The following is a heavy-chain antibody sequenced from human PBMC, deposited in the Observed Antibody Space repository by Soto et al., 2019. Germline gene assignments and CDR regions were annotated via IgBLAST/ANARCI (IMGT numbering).Heavy chain of an antibody. CDR2: ISGSGDFT. CDR1: GFTFSSYA. CDR3: AKTQNGIIDY. Sequence: PGGSLRLSCAASGFTFSSYAMSWVRQAPGKGLEWVSVISGSGDFTFYADSVKGRFTISRDNSKNTLYLQMNSLRAEDTAVYHCAKTQNGIIDYWGQGTLVTVSS. V-gene: IGHV3-23*01. J-gene: IGHJ4*02.